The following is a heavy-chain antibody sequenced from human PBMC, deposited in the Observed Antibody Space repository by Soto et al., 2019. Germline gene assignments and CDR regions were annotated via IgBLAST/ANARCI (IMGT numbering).Heavy chain of an antibody. CDR3: ARPVQWLVTFDY. CDR2: IYYSGST. CDR1: GGSISSSSYY. D-gene: IGHD6-19*01. V-gene: IGHV4-39*01. J-gene: IGHJ4*02. Sequence: SETLSLTCTVSGGSISSSSYYWGWIRQPPGKGLEWIGSIYYSGSTYYNPSLKSRVTISVDTSKNQFSLKLSSVTAADTAVYYCARPVQWLVTFDYGGQGTLVTVSS.